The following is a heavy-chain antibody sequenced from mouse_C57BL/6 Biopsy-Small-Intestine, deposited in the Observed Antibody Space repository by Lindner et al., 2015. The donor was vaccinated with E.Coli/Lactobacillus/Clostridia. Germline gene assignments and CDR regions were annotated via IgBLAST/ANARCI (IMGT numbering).Heavy chain of an antibody. V-gene: IGHV1-83*01. D-gene: IGHD1-1*02. CDR2: DPEDAKPI. CDR3: ASHLIRFLEYKPRGGMDL. Sequence: VKVSCKVSGYTLTEVSMHWVRQAPGKGLEWMGGFDPEDAKPIYAQKFQGRVTMTEDTSTDTGYMELRSLRSEDTAVYYCAASHLIRFLEYKPRGGMDLWGQGTTVTVSS. J-gene: IGHJ1*01. CDR1: YTLTEVSM.